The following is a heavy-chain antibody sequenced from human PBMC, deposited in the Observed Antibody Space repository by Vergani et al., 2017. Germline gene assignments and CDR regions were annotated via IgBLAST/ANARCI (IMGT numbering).Heavy chain of an antibody. CDR2: IKSKTDGGTT. Sequence: EVQLVESGGGLVKPGGSLRLSCAASGFTFSNAWMSWVRQAPGKGMEWVGRIKSKTDGGTTDYAAPVKGRFTISRDDSKNTLYLQMNSLKTEDTAVYYCTTGMGYCSSPSCQYYMDVWGKGTTVTVSS. D-gene: IGHD2-2*01. J-gene: IGHJ6*03. CDR3: TTGMGYCSSPSCQYYMDV. V-gene: IGHV3-15*01. CDR1: GFTFSNAW.